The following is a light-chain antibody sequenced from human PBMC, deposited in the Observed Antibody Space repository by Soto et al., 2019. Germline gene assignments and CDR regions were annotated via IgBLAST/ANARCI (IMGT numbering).Light chain of an antibody. Sequence: DIQMTQSPSSLSASVGDRVTITCRASRGISNYLAWYQQKPGKVPKLLIYGASTLQSGVPSRFSGSGSGTDFTLTISSLQPEDVATYYCQKYYNAPLTFGGGTKVEIK. CDR1: RGISNY. CDR3: QKYYNAPLT. V-gene: IGKV1-27*01. CDR2: GAS. J-gene: IGKJ4*01.